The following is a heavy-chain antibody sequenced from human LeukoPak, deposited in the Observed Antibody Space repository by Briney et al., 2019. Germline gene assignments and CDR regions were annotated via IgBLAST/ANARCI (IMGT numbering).Heavy chain of an antibody. D-gene: IGHD3-10*01. CDR3: ARDFGITWAQYYFDY. CDR2: ISSSSSYI. J-gene: IGHJ4*02. Sequence: GGSLRLSCAASGFTFSRHNMNWVRQAPGKGLEWVSSISSSSSYIYYADSVKGRFTISRDNARNSLYLQMNSLRAEDTAVYYCARDFGITWAQYYFDYWGQGTLVTVSS. CDR1: GFTFSRHN. V-gene: IGHV3-21*01.